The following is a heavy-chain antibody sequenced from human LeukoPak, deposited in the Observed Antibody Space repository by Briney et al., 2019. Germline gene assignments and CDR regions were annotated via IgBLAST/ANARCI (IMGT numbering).Heavy chain of an antibody. D-gene: IGHD3-10*01. V-gene: IGHV1-18*01. CDR1: GYTFTSYG. CDR3: ARTTITMVRGGSFDY. J-gene: IGHJ4*02. Sequence: ASVKVSCKASGYTFTSYGISWVRQAPGQGLEWMGWISAYNGNTNYAQKLQGRVTMTTDTSTSTAYMELRSLRSDDTAVYYCARTTITMVRGGSFDYWGQGTLVTVSS. CDR2: ISAYNGNT.